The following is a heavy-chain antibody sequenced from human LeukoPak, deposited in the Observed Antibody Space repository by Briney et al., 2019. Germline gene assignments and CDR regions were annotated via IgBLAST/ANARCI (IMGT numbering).Heavy chain of an antibody. V-gene: IGHV3-21*01. J-gene: IGHJ3*02. CDR1: GFTFSSYA. D-gene: IGHD5-24*01. CDR2: ISSSSSYI. CDR3: ARALEMATILAAFDI. Sequence: PGGSLRLSCAASGFTFSSYAMSWVRQAPGKGLEWVSSISSSSSYIYYADSVKGRFTISRDNAKNSLYLQMNSLRAEDTAVYYCARALEMATILAAFDIWGQGTMVTVSS.